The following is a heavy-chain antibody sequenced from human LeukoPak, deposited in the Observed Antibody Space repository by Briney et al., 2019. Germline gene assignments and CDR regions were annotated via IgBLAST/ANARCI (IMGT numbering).Heavy chain of an antibody. J-gene: IGHJ4*02. V-gene: IGHV3-23*01. Sequence: GGSLRLSCAASGFTFSSYVMSWVRQAPGKGLEWVSAISGSGGSTYYADSVKGRFTISRDNSKNTLYLQLNSLRAEDTAVYYCAKDDGQSFGYSYVQYYFDYWGQGTLVTVSS. CDR2: ISGSGGST. CDR3: AKDDGQSFGYSYVQYYFDY. CDR1: GFTFSSYV. D-gene: IGHD5-18*01.